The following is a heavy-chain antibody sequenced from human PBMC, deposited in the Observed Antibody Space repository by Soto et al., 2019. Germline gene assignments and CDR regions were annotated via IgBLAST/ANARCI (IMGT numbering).Heavy chain of an antibody. D-gene: IGHD1-1*01. Sequence: EVQLVESGGGLVQPGGSLRLSCAASGFTFSSYWMSWVRQAPGKGLEWVANIKQDGSEKYYVDSVKGRFTISRDNAKNSLYLQMNSLRAEDTALYYCERRPWNNWNSKFDYWGQGTLVTVSS. CDR3: ERRPWNNWNSKFDY. CDR1: GFTFSSYW. CDR2: IKQDGSEK. J-gene: IGHJ4*02. V-gene: IGHV3-7*04.